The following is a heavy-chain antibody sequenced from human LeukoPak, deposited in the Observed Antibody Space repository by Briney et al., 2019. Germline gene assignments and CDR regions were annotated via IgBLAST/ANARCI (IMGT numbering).Heavy chain of an antibody. J-gene: IGHJ3*02. CDR3: ARDFRPLRAFDI. CDR1: GGSISSGGYY. V-gene: IGHV4-31*03. CDR2: IYYSGST. Sequence: SETLSLTCTVSGGSISSGGYYWSWIRQCPGKGLEWIGYIYYSGSTYYNPSLKSRVTISVDTSKNQFSLKLSSVTAADTAVYYCARDFRPLRAFDIWGQGTMVTVSS. D-gene: IGHD2-8*01.